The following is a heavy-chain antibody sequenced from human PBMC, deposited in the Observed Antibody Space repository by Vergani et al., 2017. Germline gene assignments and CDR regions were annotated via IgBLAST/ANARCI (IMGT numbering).Heavy chain of an antibody. CDR3: ASSDGVYDILTGYFLALDY. Sequence: EVQLVESGGGLVQPGRSLRLSCAASGFTFDDYAMHWVRQAPGKGLEWVSGISWNSGSIGYADSVKGRFTISRDNAKNSLYLQMNSLRAEDTAVYYCASSDGVYDILTGYFLALDYWGQGTLVTVSS. CDR1: GFTFDDYA. D-gene: IGHD3-9*01. CDR2: ISWNSGSI. V-gene: IGHV3-9*01. J-gene: IGHJ4*02.